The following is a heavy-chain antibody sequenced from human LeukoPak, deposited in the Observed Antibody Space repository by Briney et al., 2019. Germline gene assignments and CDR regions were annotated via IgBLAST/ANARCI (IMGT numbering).Heavy chain of an antibody. CDR1: GDSVSSNSAA. CDR2: TYYRSKWYN. J-gene: IGHJ4*02. Sequence: SQTLSLTCAISGDSVSSNSAAWNWIRQSPPRGLEWLGRTYYRSKWYNDYAVSVKSRITINPDTSKNQFSLQLNSVSPEDTAVYYCAREVDDYGGNEEYYFDYWGQGTLVTVSS. D-gene: IGHD4-23*01. CDR3: AREVDDYGGNEEYYFDY. V-gene: IGHV6-1*01.